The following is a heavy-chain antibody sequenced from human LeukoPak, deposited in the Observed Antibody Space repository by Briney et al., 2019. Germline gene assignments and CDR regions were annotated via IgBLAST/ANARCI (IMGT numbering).Heavy chain of an antibody. D-gene: IGHD4-17*01. V-gene: IGHV4-4*07. J-gene: IGHJ4*02. Sequence: PSETLSLTCTVSGGSISSYYWSWIRQPAGKGLEWIGRIYTSGTTNYNPSLKSRFTMSVDTSKNQFSLKLSSVTAADTAVYYCARDRYDYGDFRDFDYWGQGTLVTVSS. CDR3: ARDRYDYGDFRDFDY. CDR2: IYTSGTT. CDR1: GGSISSYY.